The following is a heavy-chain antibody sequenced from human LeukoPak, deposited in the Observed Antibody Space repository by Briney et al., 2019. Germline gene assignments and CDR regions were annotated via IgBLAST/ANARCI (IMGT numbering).Heavy chain of an antibody. J-gene: IGHJ5*02. CDR3: AVWGSNNWFDP. Sequence: SVKVSCKASGYIFTNYGISWVRQAPGQGLEWMGGIIPIFGTANYAQKFQGRVTITADESTSTAYMELSSLRSEDTAVYYCAVWGSNNWFDPWGQGTLVTVSS. CDR2: IIPIFGTA. V-gene: IGHV1-69*13. CDR1: GYIFTNYG. D-gene: IGHD3-16*01.